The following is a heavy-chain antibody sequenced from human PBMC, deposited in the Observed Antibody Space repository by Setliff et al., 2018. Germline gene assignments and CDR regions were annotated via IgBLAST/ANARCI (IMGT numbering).Heavy chain of an antibody. D-gene: IGHD6-19*01. CDR1: GGSFSGYY. Sequence: SETLSLTCAVYGGSFSGYYWSWIRQPPGKGLEWIGEINHSGSTNYNPSLKTRVTISVDTSKNQLSLKLTSVTAADTAVYYCARGPNSNDWYVNYWGQGTPVTVS. CDR2: INHSGST. J-gene: IGHJ4*02. CDR3: ARGPNSNDWYVNY. V-gene: IGHV4-34*01.